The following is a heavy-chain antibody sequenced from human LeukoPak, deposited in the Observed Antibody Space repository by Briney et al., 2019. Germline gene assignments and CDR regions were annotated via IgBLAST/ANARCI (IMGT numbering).Heavy chain of an antibody. CDR3: ARPIVVVPAAMRVGDAFDI. CDR2: IIPILGIA. Sequence: SVKVSCKASGGTFSSYAISRVRQAPGQGLEWMGRIIPILGIANYAQKFQGRVTITADKSTSTAYMELSSLRSEDTAVYYCARPIVVVPAAMRVGDAFDIWGQGTMVTVSS. V-gene: IGHV1-69*04. J-gene: IGHJ3*02. CDR1: GGTFSSYA. D-gene: IGHD2-2*01.